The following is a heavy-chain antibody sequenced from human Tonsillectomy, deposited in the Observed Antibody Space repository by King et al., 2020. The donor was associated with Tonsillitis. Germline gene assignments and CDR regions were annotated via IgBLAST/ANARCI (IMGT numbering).Heavy chain of an antibody. Sequence: VQLVESGGGVVQPGRSLRLSCAASGFIFRSYTMHWVRQAPGKGLEWVAVISYDGSYNYADSVKGRFTISRDNSKNTLYLQMNSLRAEDTTVYYCARETYSSRAFDYWGQGTLVTVSS. D-gene: IGHD6-13*01. CDR2: ISYDGSY. CDR1: GFIFRSYT. CDR3: ARETYSSRAFDY. V-gene: IGHV3-30*01. J-gene: IGHJ4*02.